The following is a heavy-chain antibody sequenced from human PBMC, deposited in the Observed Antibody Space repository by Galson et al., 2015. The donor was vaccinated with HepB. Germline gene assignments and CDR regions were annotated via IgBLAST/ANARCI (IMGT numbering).Heavy chain of an antibody. V-gene: IGHV3-21*01. D-gene: IGHD6-13*01. J-gene: IGHJ4*02. CDR1: GFTFSSYS. Sequence: SLRLSCAASGFTFSSYSMNWVRQAPGKGLEWVSSISSSSSYIYYADSVKGRFTISRDNAKNSLYLQMNSLRAEDTAVYYCARDRDSSSWYKPQIDYWGQGTLVTVSS. CDR3: ARDRDSSSWYKPQIDY. CDR2: ISSSSSYI.